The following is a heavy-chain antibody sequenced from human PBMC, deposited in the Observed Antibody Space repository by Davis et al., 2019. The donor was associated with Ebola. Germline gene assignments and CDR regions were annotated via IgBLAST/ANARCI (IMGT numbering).Heavy chain of an antibody. Sequence: GESLKISCVASEITFKEYSVNWVRQAPGKGLEWVAIISSDGRNRFYAVAVKGRFTISRDNAKNSLYLQMNSLRAEDTAVYYCARDRPLDFFFGDYYGMDVWGQGTTVTVSS. D-gene: IGHD3-16*01. CDR2: ISSDGRNR. CDR1: EITFKEYS. CDR3: ARDRPLDFFFGDYYGMDV. V-gene: IGHV3-30*07. J-gene: IGHJ6*02.